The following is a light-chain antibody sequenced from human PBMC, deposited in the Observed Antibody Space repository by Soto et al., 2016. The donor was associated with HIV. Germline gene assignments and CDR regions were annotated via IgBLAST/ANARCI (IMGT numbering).Light chain of an antibody. CDR2: LVS. J-gene: IGKJ4*01. Sequence: DIVLTQSPLSLPVTPGEAASITCRSNQSLLHDNGHNFLSWYVQKPGQSPHLLISLVSTRASGVPDRFSGSGSGTHFTLKINRLQAEDVGVYYCMQGLQTPRTFGGGPRVEIK. CDR3: MQGLQTPRT. CDR1: QSLLHDNGHNF. V-gene: IGKV2-28*01.